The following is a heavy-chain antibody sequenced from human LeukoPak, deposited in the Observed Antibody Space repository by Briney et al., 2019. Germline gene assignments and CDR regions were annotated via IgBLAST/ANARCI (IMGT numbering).Heavy chain of an antibody. Sequence: GGSLRLSCAASGFTFSSYGMHWVRQAPGKGLEYVSAISSNGGSTYYADSVKGRFTISRDNSKNTLYLQMSSLRAEDTAVYYCVKSTTSCFDYWGQGTLVTVSS. J-gene: IGHJ4*02. CDR1: GFTFSSYG. CDR2: ISSNGGST. D-gene: IGHD4-17*01. CDR3: VKSTTSCFDY. V-gene: IGHV3-64D*06.